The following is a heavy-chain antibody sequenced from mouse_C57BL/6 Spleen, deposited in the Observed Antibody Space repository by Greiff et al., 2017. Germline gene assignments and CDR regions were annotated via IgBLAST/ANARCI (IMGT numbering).Heavy chain of an antibody. Sequence: VKLMESGPELVKPGASVKISCKASGYSFTSYYIHWVKQRPGQGLEWIGWIYPGSGNTKYNEKFKGKATLTADTSSSTAYMQLSSLTSEDSAVYYCAAYSKVDYWGQGTTLTVSS. CDR3: AAYSKVDY. CDR2: IYPGSGNT. D-gene: IGHD2-5*01. V-gene: IGHV1-66*01. J-gene: IGHJ2*01. CDR1: GYSFTSYY.